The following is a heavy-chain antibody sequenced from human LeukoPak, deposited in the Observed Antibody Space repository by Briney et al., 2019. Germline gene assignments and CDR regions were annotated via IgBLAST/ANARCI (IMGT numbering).Heavy chain of an antibody. D-gene: IGHD5-24*01. V-gene: IGHV4-39*01. Sequence: SETLSLTCTASGGSISSSSFYWGWIRQPPGKGLEWIGSIYYSGYTYYNSSLNSRVTISVDTSKNQFSLNLISVTAADTAVYFCARHGTVATITGTFDYWGQGTLVTVSS. CDR2: IYYSGYT. J-gene: IGHJ4*02. CDR3: ARHGTVATITGTFDY. CDR1: GGSISSSSFY.